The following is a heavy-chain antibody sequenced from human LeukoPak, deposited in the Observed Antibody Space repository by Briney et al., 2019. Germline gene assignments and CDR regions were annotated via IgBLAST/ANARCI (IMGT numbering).Heavy chain of an antibody. CDR2: IWSDGSTK. Sequence: PGGSLRLSCGSSGFTFSSYWMNWVRRAPGKGLEWVAVIWSDGSTKYYADSVKGRFTISRDNSRNTLYMQMNSLRAEDTAVYYCAKTRAMDSSGYYFDYWGRGILVTVSS. CDR3: AKTRAMDSSGYYFDY. J-gene: IGHJ4*02. D-gene: IGHD3-22*01. V-gene: IGHV3-33*08. CDR1: GFTFSSYW.